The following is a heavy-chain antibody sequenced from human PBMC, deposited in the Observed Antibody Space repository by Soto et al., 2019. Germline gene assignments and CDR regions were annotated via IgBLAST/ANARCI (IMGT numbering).Heavy chain of an antibody. J-gene: IGHJ6*02. CDR1: GFTFSSYG. D-gene: IGHD1-26*01. Sequence: QVQLVESGGGVVQPGRSLRLSCAASGFTFSSYGMHWVRQAPGKGLEWVAVISYDGSNKYYADSVKGRFTISRDNSKNTQYLQMNSLRPEDTAVYHCAKDQWGSGYYYGMDVWGQGTTVTVSS. CDR2: ISYDGSNK. CDR3: AKDQWGSGYYYGMDV. V-gene: IGHV3-30*18.